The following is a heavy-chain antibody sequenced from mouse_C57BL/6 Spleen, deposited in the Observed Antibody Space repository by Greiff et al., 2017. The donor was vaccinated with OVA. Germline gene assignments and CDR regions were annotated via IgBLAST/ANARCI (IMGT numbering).Heavy chain of an antibody. J-gene: IGHJ1*03. CDR3: AREGVYYYGRQGYFDV. Sequence: EVHLVESGGGLVKPGGSLKLSCAASGFTFSSYAMSWVRQTPEKRLEWVATISDGGSYTYYPDNVKGRFTISRDNAKNNLYLQMSHLKSEDTAMYYCAREGVYYYGRQGYFDVWGTGTTVTVSS. CDR2: ISDGGSYT. V-gene: IGHV5-4*01. CDR1: GFTFSSYA. D-gene: IGHD1-1*01.